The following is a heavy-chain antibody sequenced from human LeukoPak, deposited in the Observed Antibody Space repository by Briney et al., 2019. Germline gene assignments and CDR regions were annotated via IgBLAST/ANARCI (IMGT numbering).Heavy chain of an antibody. J-gene: IGHJ3*01. CDR3: ARDPTSRSSAFDV. Sequence: SETLSLTCTVSGGSINSYYWSWIRQFPGKGLEWIGYISYSGSTNYNPSLKSRVTISVDTSKNQFSLKLSSVTAADTAVYYCARDPTSRSSAFDVWGQGTMVTVSS. CDR2: ISYSGST. CDR1: GGSINSYY. V-gene: IGHV4-59*01.